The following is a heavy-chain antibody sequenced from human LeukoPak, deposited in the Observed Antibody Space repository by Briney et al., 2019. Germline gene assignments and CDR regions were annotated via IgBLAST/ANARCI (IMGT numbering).Heavy chain of an antibody. CDR1: GYSISSGYY. V-gene: IGHV4-38-2*02. CDR2: IYHRGTT. D-gene: IGHD4-17*01. CDR3: ARGFHGDNFDY. J-gene: IGHJ4*02. Sequence: TSETLSLTCTVSGYSISSGYYWGWIRQPPGKGLEWIGTIYHRGTTYYNPSLKSRVTLSVDTSKNQFSLNLTSVTAADTAVYYCARGFHGDNFDYWGQGTLVTVSS.